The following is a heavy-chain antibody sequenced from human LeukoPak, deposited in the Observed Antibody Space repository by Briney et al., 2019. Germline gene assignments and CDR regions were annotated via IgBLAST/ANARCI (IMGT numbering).Heavy chain of an antibody. CDR3: AELGITMIGGV. J-gene: IGHJ6*04. CDR2: ISSSGGTI. V-gene: IGHV3-48*03. CDR1: GFTFSSYE. D-gene: IGHD3-10*02. Sequence: GGSLRLSCAATGFTFSSYEMNWVRQAPGKGLEWVSYISSSGGTIYYADSVKGRFTFFRDNAKNSLYLQMNSLRAEDTAVYYCAELGITMIGGVWGKGTTVTISS.